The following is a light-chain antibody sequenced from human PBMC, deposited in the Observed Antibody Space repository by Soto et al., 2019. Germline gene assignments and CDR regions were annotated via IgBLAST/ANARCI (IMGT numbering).Light chain of an antibody. Sequence: EIVLTQSPGTLSLSPGEIATLSCSASQSVSSNFLAWYQEKPGQAPRLLIYGASSRATGIPDRFSGSGSVTDFTLTISRLEPEDFAVYFCQQYGSSPRTFGQGTKVDIK. CDR3: QQYGSSPRT. J-gene: IGKJ1*01. V-gene: IGKV3-20*01. CDR1: QSVSSNF. CDR2: GAS.